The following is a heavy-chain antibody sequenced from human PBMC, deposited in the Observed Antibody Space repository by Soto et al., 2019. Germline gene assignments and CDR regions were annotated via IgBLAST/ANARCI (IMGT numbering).Heavy chain of an antibody. V-gene: IGHV1-3*01. D-gene: IGHD2-15*01. Sequence: GASVKVSCKASGYTFTSYAMHWVRQAPGQRLEWMGWINAGNGNTKYSQKFQGRVTITRDESTSTAYMELSSLRSEDTAVYYCARESRYCSGGSCYFLPGIDYWGQGTLVTVSS. J-gene: IGHJ4*02. CDR3: ARESRYCSGGSCYFLPGIDY. CDR2: INAGNGNT. CDR1: GYTFTSYA.